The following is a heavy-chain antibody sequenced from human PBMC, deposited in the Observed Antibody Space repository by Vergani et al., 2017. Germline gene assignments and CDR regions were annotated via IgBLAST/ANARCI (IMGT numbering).Heavy chain of an antibody. V-gene: IGHV4-4*09. CDR1: GGSISSYY. J-gene: IGHJ5*02. Sequence: QVQLQESGPGLVKPSETLSLTCTVSGGSISSYYWSWIRQPPGKGLEWIGYIYTSGSTNYNPSLKSRVTISVDTSKNQFSLKLSSVTAADTAVYYCARDRKEHSSGWYFRWFDPWGQGTLVTVSS. CDR2: IYTSGST. CDR3: ARDRKEHSSGWYFRWFDP. D-gene: IGHD6-13*01.